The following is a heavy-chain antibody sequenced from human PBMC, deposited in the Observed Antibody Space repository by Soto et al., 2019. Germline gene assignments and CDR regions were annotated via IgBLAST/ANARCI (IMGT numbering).Heavy chain of an antibody. V-gene: IGHV3-53*01. CDR2: IYSGGAT. J-gene: IGHJ5*02. CDR1: GFSVSSSH. Sequence: EVQLVDSGGGLIQPGGSLRLSCAASGFSVSSSHMIWVRQAPGKGLEWVSVIYSGGATYYAVSVKGRFTISRDRFKNTLYLQMDGLRTEDTAVYHCAKLGPYGSESYSFRYNWIDPWGQGTLVTVSS. CDR3: AKLGPYGSESYSFRYNWIDP. D-gene: IGHD3-10*01.